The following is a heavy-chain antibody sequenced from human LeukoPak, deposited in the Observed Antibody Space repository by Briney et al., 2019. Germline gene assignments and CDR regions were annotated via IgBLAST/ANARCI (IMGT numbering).Heavy chain of an antibody. CDR1: GFTFSSYG. CDR3: ANTNSLGSGWYEVDY. V-gene: IGHV3-30*18. Sequence: PGGSLRLSCAASGFTFSSYGMYWVRQAPGKGLEWVAVISYDGSNKYYADSVKGRFTISRDNSKNTLYLQMNSLRAEDTAVYYCANTNSLGSGWYEVDYWGQGTLVTVSS. J-gene: IGHJ4*02. CDR2: ISYDGSNK. D-gene: IGHD6-19*01.